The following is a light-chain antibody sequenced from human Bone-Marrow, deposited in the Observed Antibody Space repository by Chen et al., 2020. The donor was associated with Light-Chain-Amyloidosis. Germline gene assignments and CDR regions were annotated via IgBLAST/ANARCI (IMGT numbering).Light chain of an antibody. Sequence: SVLTQPPSVSAAPGQKVTISCSGSGSNIGNNYVSWYQQLPGTAPKLLIYDNNNRPSGIPDRFSGSKSGTSATLGITGLQTGDEADYYCETWDSSLSAWVFGGGTKLTVL. CDR3: ETWDSSLSAWV. CDR1: GSNIGNNY. V-gene: IGLV1-51*01. CDR2: DNN. J-gene: IGLJ3*02.